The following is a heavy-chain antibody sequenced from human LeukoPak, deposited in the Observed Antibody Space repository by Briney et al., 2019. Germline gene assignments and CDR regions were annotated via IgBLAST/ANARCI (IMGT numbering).Heavy chain of an antibody. D-gene: IGHD5-18*01. Sequence: GGSLRLSCAASGFTVSSNYMSWVRQAPGKGLEWVSVIYSGGSTYYADSVKGRFTISRDNSKNTLYLRMNSLRAEDTAVYYCARVEYSYGLSYYYYYMDVWGKGTTVTISS. V-gene: IGHV3-53*01. J-gene: IGHJ6*03. CDR2: IYSGGST. CDR1: GFTVSSNY. CDR3: ARVEYSYGLSYYYYYMDV.